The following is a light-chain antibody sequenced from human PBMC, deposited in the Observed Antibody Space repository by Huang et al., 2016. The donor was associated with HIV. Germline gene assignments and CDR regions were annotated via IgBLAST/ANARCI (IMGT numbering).Light chain of an antibody. CDR2: GAS. CDR1: QSVSSPY. CDR3: QQYGSSPTA. V-gene: IGKV3-20*01. J-gene: IGKJ1*01. Sequence: EIVLTQSPGTLSLSPGERATLSCRARQSVSSPYLAWYQQKPGQAPRLLIDGASSRATGIPDRFSGSGSGTDFTLTISRLEPEDFAVYYCQQYGSSPTAFGQGTKVEIK.